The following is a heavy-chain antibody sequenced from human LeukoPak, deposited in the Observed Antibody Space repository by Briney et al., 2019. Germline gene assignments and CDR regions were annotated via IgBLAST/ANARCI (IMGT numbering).Heavy chain of an antibody. CDR2: IKQDGSEK. Sequence: GGSLRLSCAASGFTFSSYWMSWVRQAPGKGLEWVANIKQDGSEKYYVDSVKGRFTISRDNAKNSLYLQMNSLRAEDTAVYYCARGSFGVFIRYYYYYYYMDVWGKGTTVTVSS. CDR1: GFTFSSYW. J-gene: IGHJ6*03. D-gene: IGHD3-3*01. CDR3: ARGSFGVFIRYYYYYYYMDV. V-gene: IGHV3-7*01.